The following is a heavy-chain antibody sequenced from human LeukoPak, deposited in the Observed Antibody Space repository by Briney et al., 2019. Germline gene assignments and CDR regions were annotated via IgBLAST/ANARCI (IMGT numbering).Heavy chain of an antibody. CDR3: AKSLYSGPDHYYMDV. V-gene: IGHV3-30*02. D-gene: IGHD3-16*01. CDR2: IRYDGSDK. CDR1: GYTFTGYY. Sequence: GASVKVSCKASGYTFTGYYMHWVRQAPGQGLEWVSFIRYDGSDKQYADSVKGRFTISRDNSKNTLHLQMNSLRAEDTAVYYCAKSLYSGPDHYYMDVWGQGTLVTVSS. J-gene: IGHJ4*02.